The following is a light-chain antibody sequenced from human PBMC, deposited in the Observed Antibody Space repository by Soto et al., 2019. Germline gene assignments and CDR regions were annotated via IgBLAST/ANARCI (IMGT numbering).Light chain of an antibody. J-gene: IGKJ5*01. CDR2: GAS. CDR3: QQYGSSPPIT. V-gene: IGKV3-20*01. Sequence: EIVLMQSPGTLSLYPGERATLSCRASQSVSSSYLAWYQQKPGQAPRLLIYGASSRATGIPDRFSGSGSGTDFTLTISRLEPEDFAVYYCQQYGSSPPITFGQGTRLEIK. CDR1: QSVSSSY.